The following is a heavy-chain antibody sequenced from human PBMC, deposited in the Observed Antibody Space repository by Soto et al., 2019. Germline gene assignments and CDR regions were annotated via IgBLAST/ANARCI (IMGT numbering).Heavy chain of an antibody. CDR1: GYTFTNYD. CDR2: ISTYNGNT. D-gene: IGHD2-15*01. J-gene: IGHJ5*02. V-gene: IGHV1-18*01. Sequence: QVQLVQSGAEVKKPGGSVKVACKASGYTFTNYDISWVRQAPGQGLEWMGWISTYNGNTNYAQKLQGRVTMTTDTSTSTAYMELRSLRSDDTAVYYCARVFRVAGTRWWFDPWGQGTLVTVSS. CDR3: ARVFRVAGTRWWFDP.